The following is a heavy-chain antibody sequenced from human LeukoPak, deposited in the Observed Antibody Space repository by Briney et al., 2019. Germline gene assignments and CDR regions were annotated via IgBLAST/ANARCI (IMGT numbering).Heavy chain of an antibody. V-gene: IGHV4-39*07. J-gene: IGHJ4*02. CDR3: ARTPLGTTVWPATTGLRTTFDY. CDR2: IYYSGST. CDR1: GGSISSSSYY. D-gene: IGHD4-17*01. Sequence: SETLSLTCTVSGGSISSSSYYWGWIRQPPGKGLEWIGSIYYSGSTYYNPSLKSRVTISVDTSKNQFSLKLSSVTAADTAVYYCARTPLGTTVWPATTGLRTTFDYWGQGTLVTVSS.